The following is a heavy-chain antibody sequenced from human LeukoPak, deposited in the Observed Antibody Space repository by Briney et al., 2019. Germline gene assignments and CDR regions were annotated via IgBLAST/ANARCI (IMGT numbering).Heavy chain of an antibody. CDR2: INAGNGNT. D-gene: IGHD3-22*01. J-gene: IGHJ4*02. V-gene: IGHV1-3*03. CDR3: ARGDQYYYDSRGYYVFDY. Sequence: ASVKVSCKASGYTFTIYAMHWVRQAPGQRLEWMGWINAGNGNTKYSQEFHGRVTITRDTSASTAYMELSSLRSEDMAVYYCARGDQYYYDSRGYYVFDYWGQGTLVTVSS. CDR1: GYTFTIYA.